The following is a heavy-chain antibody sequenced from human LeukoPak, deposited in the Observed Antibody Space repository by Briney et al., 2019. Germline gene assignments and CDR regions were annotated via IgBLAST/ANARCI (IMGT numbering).Heavy chain of an antibody. V-gene: IGHV3-23*01. CDR3: ARDSGYYYDSSGYYYVDRVPNAFDI. CDR1: GFTFSSYA. Sequence: GGSLRLSCAASGFTFSSYAMSWVRQAPGKGLEWVSAISGSGGSTYYADSVKGRFTISRDNSKNTLYLQMNSLRAEDTAVYYCARDSGYYYDSSGYYYVDRVPNAFDIWGQGTMVTVSS. J-gene: IGHJ3*02. D-gene: IGHD3-22*01. CDR2: ISGSGGST.